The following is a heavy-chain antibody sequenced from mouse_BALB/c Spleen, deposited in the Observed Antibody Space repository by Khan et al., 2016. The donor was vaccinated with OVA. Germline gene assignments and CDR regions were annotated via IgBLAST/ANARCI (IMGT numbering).Heavy chain of an antibody. CDR3: ARGEYSVFAY. CDR1: GYTFTDYI. J-gene: IGHJ3*01. Sequence: QVQLQQSVPELVNPGASLKVSCKASGYTFTDYIIGWVKQSTRQGLEWIGDIFPGSGTPYYNEKFKDKATLTVDKSSNTAYMQLSSLTSEDSAVYVCARGEYSVFAYWGQGTLVTVAA. V-gene: IGHV1-77*01. CDR2: IFPGSGTP. D-gene: IGHD1-1*01.